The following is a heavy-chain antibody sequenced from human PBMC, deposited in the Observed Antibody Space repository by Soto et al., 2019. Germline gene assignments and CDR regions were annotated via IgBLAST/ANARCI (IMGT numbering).Heavy chain of an antibody. J-gene: IGHJ4*02. D-gene: IGHD4-4*01. Sequence: SETLSLTCTVSGGSISNDGYFWSWIRQHPGKGLEWIGYISNSGIKYYNPSLKSRVIISVDTSENQFSLKLSSVTAADTAVYYCARGPRSNYVLFVWGQGTLVTVSS. CDR2: ISNSGIK. CDR1: GGSISNDGYF. V-gene: IGHV4-31*03. CDR3: ARGPRSNYVLFV.